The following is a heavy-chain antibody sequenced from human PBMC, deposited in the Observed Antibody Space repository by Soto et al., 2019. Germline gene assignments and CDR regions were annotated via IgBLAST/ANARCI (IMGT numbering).Heavy chain of an antibody. Sequence: RGESLKISCKGSGYSFTSYWIGWVRQMPGKGLEWMGIIYPGDSDTRYSPSFQGQVTISADKSVSTAYLQWSSLKASDTAMYYCARPHTGYYYGMDVWGQGTTVTVSS. CDR3: ARPHTGYYYGMDV. CDR2: IYPGDSDT. J-gene: IGHJ6*02. CDR1: GYSFTSYW. D-gene: IGHD2-2*02. V-gene: IGHV5-51*01.